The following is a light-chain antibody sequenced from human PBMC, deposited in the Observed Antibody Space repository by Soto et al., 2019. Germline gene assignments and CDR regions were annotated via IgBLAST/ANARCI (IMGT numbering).Light chain of an antibody. CDR1: QSVSSN. J-gene: IGKJ5*01. V-gene: IGKV3-15*01. Sequence: VVMTQSPATLSVSPGESATLSCRASQSVSSNLAWHQQKLGQAPSILMYDASTRATGISARFSGSGSGTEVNLTISSPQSEDFAVYYCQQYHNWPITFGQGTRLEIK. CDR2: DAS. CDR3: QQYHNWPIT.